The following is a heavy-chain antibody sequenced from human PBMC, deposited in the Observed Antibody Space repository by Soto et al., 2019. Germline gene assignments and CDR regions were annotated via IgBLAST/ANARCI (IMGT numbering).Heavy chain of an antibody. V-gene: IGHV4-59*12. CDR1: GGSIGNYF. CDR2: IYNSGST. Sequence: PSETLSLTCNVSGGSIGNYFWTWIRQPPGKGLEWIGYIYNSGSTIYNPSLKSRVTMSVDTSKNQFSLKLSSVTAADTAVYYCARGLRVVVPAAIYYYYYGMDVWGQGTTVTVSS. CDR3: ARGLRVVVPAAIYYYYYGMDV. J-gene: IGHJ6*02. D-gene: IGHD2-2*01.